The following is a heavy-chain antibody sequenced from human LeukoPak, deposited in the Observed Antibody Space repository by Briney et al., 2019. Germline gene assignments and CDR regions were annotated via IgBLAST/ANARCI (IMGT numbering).Heavy chain of an antibody. D-gene: IGHD5-24*01. J-gene: IGHJ3*02. V-gene: IGHV4-59*01. CDR3: ERDKRWLQDGAFDI. CDR1: GCSISSYY. Sequence: SETLSLTCTVSGCSISSYYWSWIRQAPGKGLEWIGYIYYSGSTNYNPSLKRRVTISVDTSKKKFSLKLRSVTPADTAVYYCERDKRWLQDGAFDIWGHGTMVTVSS. CDR2: IYYSGST.